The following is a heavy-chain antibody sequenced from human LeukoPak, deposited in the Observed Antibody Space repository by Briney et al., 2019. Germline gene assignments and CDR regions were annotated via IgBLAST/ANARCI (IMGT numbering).Heavy chain of an antibody. CDR1: GFTVSDNY. D-gene: IGHD1-26*01. CDR3: ARALDSGSYSGDY. J-gene: IGHJ4*02. Sequence: TGGSLRLSCAASGFTVSDNYTSWVRQAPGKGLEWVSAISGGGSTYYADSVKGRFIISRDNAKNSLYLQMNSLRDEDTAVYYCARALDSGSYSGDYWGQGTLVTVSS. CDR2: ISGGGST. V-gene: IGHV3-53*01.